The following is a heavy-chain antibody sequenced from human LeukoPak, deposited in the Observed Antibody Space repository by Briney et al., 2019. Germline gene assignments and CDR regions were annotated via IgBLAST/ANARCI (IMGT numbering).Heavy chain of an antibody. J-gene: IGHJ4*02. V-gene: IGHV3-23*01. Sequence: GGSLRLSCAASGFTFSSYAMSWVRQAPGKGLKWVSAISGSGGSTYCADSVKGRFTISRDNSKNTLYLQMNSLRAEDTAVYYCARGRTYYYDSSGYFDYWGQGTLVTVSS. CDR1: GFTFSSYA. CDR2: ISGSGGST. D-gene: IGHD3-22*01. CDR3: ARGRTYYYDSSGYFDY.